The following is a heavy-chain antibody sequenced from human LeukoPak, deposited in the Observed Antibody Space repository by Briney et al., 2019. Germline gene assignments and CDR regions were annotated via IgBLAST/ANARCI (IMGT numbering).Heavy chain of an antibody. Sequence: SVKVSCKASGFTFTSSAMQWVRQARGQRLEWIGWIVVGSGNTNYAQKFQERVAITRDMSTSTAYMELSSLRSEDTAVYYCARDGDIVVVPAAIEPWFDPWGQGTLVTVSS. J-gene: IGHJ5*02. D-gene: IGHD2-2*01. V-gene: IGHV1-58*02. CDR3: ARDGDIVVVPAAIEPWFDP. CDR2: IVVGSGNT. CDR1: GFTFTSSA.